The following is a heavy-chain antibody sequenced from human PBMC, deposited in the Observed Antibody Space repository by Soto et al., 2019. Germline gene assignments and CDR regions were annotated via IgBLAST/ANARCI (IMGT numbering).Heavy chain of an antibody. J-gene: IGHJ4*02. Sequence: ASGKVSCKASGYTFTSYGISWARQAPGQGLEWMGWISAYNGNTNYAQKLQGRVTMTTDTSTSTAYMELRSLRSDDTAVYYCAKVTFSTRMVGAPPPDYWGTGTQFTVSS. CDR1: GYTFTSYG. CDR2: ISAYNGNT. CDR3: AKVTFSTRMVGAPPPDY. D-gene: IGHD1-26*01. V-gene: IGHV1-18*01.